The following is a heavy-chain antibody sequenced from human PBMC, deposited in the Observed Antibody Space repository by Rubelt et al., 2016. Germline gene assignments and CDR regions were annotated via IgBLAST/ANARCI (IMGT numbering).Heavy chain of an antibody. Sequence: QVQLQESGPGLVKPSETLSLTCTVSGGSISSSSYYWGWIRQPPGKGLEWIGSMYYSGSTYYNPSLKSRVTISVDMSKNQFSLKRSAVSAADTAVYDCARSTLRWYHFDYWGQGSLVTVSS. CDR3: ARSTLRWYHFDY. D-gene: IGHD4-23*01. CDR1: GGSISSSSYY. V-gene: IGHV4-39*01. CDR2: MYYSGST. J-gene: IGHJ4*02.